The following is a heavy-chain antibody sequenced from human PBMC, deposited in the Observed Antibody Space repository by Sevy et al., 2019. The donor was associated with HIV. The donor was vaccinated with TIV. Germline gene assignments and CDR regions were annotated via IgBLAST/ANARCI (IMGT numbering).Heavy chain of an antibody. CDR3: PKGYYDSSGYYSDFDY. CDR1: GFTFSSYA. Sequence: GGSLRLSCAASGFTFSSYAMSWVRQAPGKGLEWVSAISGSGGSTYYADSVKGRFTISRDNSKNTLYLQMNSLRAEDTAVYYCPKGYYDSSGYYSDFDYWGQGTLVTVSS. J-gene: IGHJ4*02. D-gene: IGHD3-22*01. CDR2: ISGSGGST. V-gene: IGHV3-23*01.